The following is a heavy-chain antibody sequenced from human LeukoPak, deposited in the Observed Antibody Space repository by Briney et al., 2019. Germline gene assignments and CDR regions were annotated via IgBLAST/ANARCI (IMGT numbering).Heavy chain of an antibody. CDR2: INHRGST. Sequence: SETLSLTCAVYGGSFCGYYWSWIRQTPGKGLEWIGEINHRGSTNYNPSLKSRVTISVDTSKNQFSLKLSSVTAADAAVYYCAMNIPYYDFWSGTKDAFDIWGQGTMVTVSS. J-gene: IGHJ3*02. CDR3: AMNIPYYDFWSGTKDAFDI. D-gene: IGHD3-3*01. CDR1: GGSFCGYY. V-gene: IGHV4-34*01.